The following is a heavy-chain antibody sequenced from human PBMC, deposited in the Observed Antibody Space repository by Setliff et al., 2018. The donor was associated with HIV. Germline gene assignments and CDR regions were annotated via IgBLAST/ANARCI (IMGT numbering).Heavy chain of an antibody. V-gene: IGHV3-21*01. CDR3: ARAVGPGAIHF. J-gene: IGHJ4*02. Sequence: PGESLKISCAASGFTFSSYTMNWVRQAPGKGLEWVSSISSSSFYIYYADSVKGRFTISRDNAKNSLFLQMNSLRAEDTAVYYCARAVGPGAIHFWGQGTLVTVSS. CDR1: GFTFSSYT. CDR2: ISSSSFYI. D-gene: IGHD3-10*01.